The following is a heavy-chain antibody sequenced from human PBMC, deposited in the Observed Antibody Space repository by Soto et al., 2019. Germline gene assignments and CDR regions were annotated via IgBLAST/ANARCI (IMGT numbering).Heavy chain of an antibody. D-gene: IGHD3-10*01. CDR2: IIPIFGTA. CDR3: ARERGSGSYFKDAFDI. V-gene: IGHV1-69*13. J-gene: IGHJ3*02. CDR1: GGTFSSYA. Sequence: SVKVSCKASGGTFSSYAISWVRQSPGHGLEWMGGIIPIFGTANYAQKFQGRVTITADESTSTAYMELSSLRSEDTDVYYCARERGSGSYFKDAFDIWGQGTMVTVSS.